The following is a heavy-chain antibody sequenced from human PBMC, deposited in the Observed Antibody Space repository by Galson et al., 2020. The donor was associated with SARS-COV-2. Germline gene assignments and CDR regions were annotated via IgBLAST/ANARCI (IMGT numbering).Heavy chain of an antibody. CDR3: ARDASCGGDCYLYYFDS. V-gene: IGHV3-64*01. D-gene: IGHD2-21*01. CDR1: GFTFSSYA. Sequence: GGSLRPSCAASGFTFSSYAMHWVRQAPGKGLEYVSTISSNGGSTFYANSVKGRFTISRDNSKNTLYLQMGSLTAEDMAVYYCARDASCGGDCYLYYFDSWGQGTLVTVSS. CDR2: ISSNGGST. J-gene: IGHJ4*02.